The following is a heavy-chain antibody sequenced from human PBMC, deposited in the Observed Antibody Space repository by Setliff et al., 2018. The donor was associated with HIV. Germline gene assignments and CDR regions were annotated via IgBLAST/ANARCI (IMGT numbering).Heavy chain of an antibody. D-gene: IGHD6-13*01. CDR1: GGSISSHY. CDR3: ARDPGGGIDYYYYMDV. CDR2: IYYSGST. V-gene: IGHV4-59*11. J-gene: IGHJ6*03. Sequence: SETLSLTCTVSGGSISSHYWSWIRQPPGKGLEWIGYIYYSGSTNYNPSLKSRVTISLDTSKNQFSLKLSSVTAADTVVYYCARDPGGGIDYYYYMDVWGKGTTVTVSS.